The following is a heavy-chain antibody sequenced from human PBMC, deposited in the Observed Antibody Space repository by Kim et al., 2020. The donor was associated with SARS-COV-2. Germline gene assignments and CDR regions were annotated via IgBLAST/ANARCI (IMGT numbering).Heavy chain of an antibody. CDR3: AKGPPHYDFWSGSSGNDAFDI. V-gene: IGHV3-23*01. CDR1: GFTFSSYA. Sequence: GGSLRLSCAASGFTFSSYAMSWVRQAPGKGLEWVSAISGSGGSTSYADSVKGRFTISRDNSKNTLYLQMNSLRAEDTAVYYCAKGPPHYDFWSGSSGNDAFDIWGQGTMVTVSS. D-gene: IGHD3-3*01. CDR2: ISGSGGST. J-gene: IGHJ3*02.